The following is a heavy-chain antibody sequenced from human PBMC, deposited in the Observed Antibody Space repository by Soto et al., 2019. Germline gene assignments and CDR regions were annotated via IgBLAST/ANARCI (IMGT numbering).Heavy chain of an antibody. CDR3: ARTTAVPNTLRSRYFFDY. Sequence: PSETLSLTCSVSGGSVSNKTYYWSWIRQPPGKRLERIGYVYYSGTTNYNPSLKSRVTISVDLSKNQFSLRLSSVTTADTALYYCARTTAVPNTLRSRYFFDYWGQGTLVT. D-gene: IGHD4-17*01. V-gene: IGHV4-61*01. CDR1: GGSVSNKTYY. CDR2: VYYSGTT. J-gene: IGHJ4*02.